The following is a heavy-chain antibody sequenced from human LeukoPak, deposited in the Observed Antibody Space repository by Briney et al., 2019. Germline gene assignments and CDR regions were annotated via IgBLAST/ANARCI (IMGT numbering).Heavy chain of an antibody. V-gene: IGHV3-30*18. CDR3: AKDRRMMSGYYGMGV. CDR2: ISYNGGNQ. J-gene: IGHJ6*02. Sequence: GGSLSLSCEASGFTFWNYCVRWVRQAAGKGLEWVSLISYNGGNQYYADSVMGRFTISRDNSKNTVYLQLNSLRAEDTAVYYCAKDRRMMSGYYGMGVWGQGTTVTVSS. CDR1: GFTFWNYC. D-gene: IGHD3-16*01.